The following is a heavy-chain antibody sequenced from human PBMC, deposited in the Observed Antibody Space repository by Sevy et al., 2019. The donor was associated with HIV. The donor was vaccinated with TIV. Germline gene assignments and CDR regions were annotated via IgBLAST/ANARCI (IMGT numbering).Heavy chain of an antibody. Sequence: SETLSLTCTVSGGSVSSGSYYWSWIRQPPGKGLEWIGYIYYSGSTNYNPSLKSRVTISVDTSKNQFSLKLSSVTAADTAVYYCAIRRLTTFYDSSGNYYGMDVWGQGTTVTVSS. J-gene: IGHJ6*02. CDR1: GGSVSSGSYY. V-gene: IGHV4-61*01. D-gene: IGHD3-22*01. CDR3: AIRRLTTFYDSSGNYYGMDV. CDR2: IYYSGST.